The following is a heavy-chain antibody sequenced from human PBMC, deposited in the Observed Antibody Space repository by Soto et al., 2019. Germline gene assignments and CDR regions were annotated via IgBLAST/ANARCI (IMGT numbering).Heavy chain of an antibody. J-gene: IGHJ5*02. V-gene: IGHV4-30-2*01. CDR3: AGMPYASGLRFDP. D-gene: IGHD6-19*01. Sequence: LSLTCNMSGDSYSISTYSWSWIRQPPGKALQWIGFIYQSGVTSYNPSLASRVSISLDRSNNQCSLKLKSVTAADTAVYFCAGMPYASGLRFDPWGPGTLVTVSS. CDR1: GDSYSISTYS. CDR2: IYQSGVT.